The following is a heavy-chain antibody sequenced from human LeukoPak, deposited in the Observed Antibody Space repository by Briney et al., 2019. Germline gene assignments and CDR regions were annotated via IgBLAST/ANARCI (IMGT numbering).Heavy chain of an antibody. Sequence: PGGSLRLSCVASGFSFSNHGMHWVRQAPGKGLEWVSVVARDGGVKFYADSVKGRFTLSRDNSKNMFFLQMNFLTVEDTAIYYCAREATWGQWYFDHWGQGTPVIVSS. CDR2: VARDGGVK. J-gene: IGHJ4*02. CDR3: AREATWGQWYFDH. D-gene: IGHD6-19*01. CDR1: GFSFSNHG. V-gene: IGHV3-30*03.